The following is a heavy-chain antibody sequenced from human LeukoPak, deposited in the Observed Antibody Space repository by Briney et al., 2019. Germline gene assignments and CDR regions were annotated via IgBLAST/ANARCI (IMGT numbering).Heavy chain of an antibody. CDR2: INPNSGGT. Sequence: ASVRVSCKASGYTFTGYYMHWVRQAPGQGLEWMGWINPNSGGTNYAQKFQGRVTMTRDTSISTAYMELSRLRSDDTAVYYCARDLVRWNYSDWFDPRGQGTLVTVSS. V-gene: IGHV1-2*02. CDR3: ARDLVRWNYSDWFDP. J-gene: IGHJ5*02. D-gene: IGHD1-7*01. CDR1: GYTFTGYY.